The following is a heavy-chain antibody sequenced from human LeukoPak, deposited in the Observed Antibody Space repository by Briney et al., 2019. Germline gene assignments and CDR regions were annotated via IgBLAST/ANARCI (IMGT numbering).Heavy chain of an antibody. CDR2: IYYSGST. V-gene: IGHV4-61*08. CDR1: GGSISSGGYY. D-gene: IGHD1-26*01. Sequence: SQTLSLTCTVSGGSISSGGYYWSWIRQPPGKGLEWIGYIYYSGSTNYNPSLKSRVTTSVDTSKNQFSLKLSSVTAADTAVYYCARVAELPPRYYYYYMDVWGKGTTVTVSS. CDR3: ARVAELPPRYYYYYMDV. J-gene: IGHJ6*03.